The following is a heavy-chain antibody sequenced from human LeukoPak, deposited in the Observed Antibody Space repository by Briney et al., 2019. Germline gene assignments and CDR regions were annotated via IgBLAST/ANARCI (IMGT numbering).Heavy chain of an antibody. J-gene: IGHJ5*02. CDR1: GYSISGGYY. CDR2: IYHSGNT. Sequence: SETLSLTCTVSGYSISGGYYWGWIRQPPGKGLEWIGTIYHSGNTYYNPSLKSRVTISIDTSKNQFSLKLRSVTATDTAVYYCARVGTYATRPWGQGTLVTVSS. V-gene: IGHV4-38-2*02. CDR3: ARVGTYATRP. D-gene: IGHD7-27*01.